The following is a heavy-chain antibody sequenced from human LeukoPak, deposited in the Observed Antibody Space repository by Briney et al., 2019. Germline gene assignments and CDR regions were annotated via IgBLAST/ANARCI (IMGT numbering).Heavy chain of an antibody. CDR2: ISSSSSYI. D-gene: IGHD1-26*01. Sequence: KSGGSLRLSCAASGFTFSSYSMNWVRQAPGKGLEWVSSISSSSSYIYYADSVKGRFTISRDNAKNSLYLQMNSLRAEDTAVYYCARVTTSGSYSNYWGQGTLVTVSS. CDR1: GFTFSSYS. CDR3: ARVTTSGSYSNY. V-gene: IGHV3-21*01. J-gene: IGHJ4*02.